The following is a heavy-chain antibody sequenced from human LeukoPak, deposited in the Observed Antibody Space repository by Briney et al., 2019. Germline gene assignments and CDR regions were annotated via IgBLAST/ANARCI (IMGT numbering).Heavy chain of an antibody. V-gene: IGHV1-69*04. CDR1: GGTSNSHA. Sequence: ASVKVSCKASGGTSNSHAISWVRQAPGQGLEWMGRIIPNLGTTDRAQNFQDRVTLTADKSTNTAYMELTSLTSDDTAVYYCATTNDGGGYQWGDFFDFWGQGTLVTVSS. CDR2: IIPNLGTT. D-gene: IGHD3-22*01. J-gene: IGHJ4*02. CDR3: ATTNDGGGYQWGDFFDF.